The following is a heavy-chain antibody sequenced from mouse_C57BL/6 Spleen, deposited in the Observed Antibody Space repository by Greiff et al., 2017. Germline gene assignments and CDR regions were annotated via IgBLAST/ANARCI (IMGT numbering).Heavy chain of an antibody. J-gene: IGHJ4*01. CDR3: ARRGYGSSNYYAMDY. V-gene: IGHV1-18*01. CDR2: INPNNGGT. D-gene: IGHD1-1*01. CDR1: GYTFTDYN. Sequence: VQLQQSGPELVKPGASVKIPCKASGYTFTDYNMDWVKQSHGKSLEWIGDINPNNGGTIYNQKFKGKATLTVDKSSSTAYMELRSLTSEDTAVYYCARRGYGSSNYYAMDYWGQGTSVTVSS.